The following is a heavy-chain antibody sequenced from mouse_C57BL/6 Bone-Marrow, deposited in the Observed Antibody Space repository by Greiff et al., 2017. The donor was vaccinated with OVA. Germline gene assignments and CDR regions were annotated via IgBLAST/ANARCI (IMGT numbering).Heavy chain of an antibody. Sequence: EVQLHQSGAELVRPGASVKLSCTASGFNIKDDYMHWVKQRPEQGLEWIGWIDPENGDTEYASKFQGKATITADTSSNTAYLQLSSLTSEDTAVYYCTSPDYYGKNYWGQGTTLTVSS. J-gene: IGHJ2*01. CDR3: TSPDYYGKNY. D-gene: IGHD1-1*01. CDR2: IDPENGDT. V-gene: IGHV14-4*01. CDR1: GFNIKDDY.